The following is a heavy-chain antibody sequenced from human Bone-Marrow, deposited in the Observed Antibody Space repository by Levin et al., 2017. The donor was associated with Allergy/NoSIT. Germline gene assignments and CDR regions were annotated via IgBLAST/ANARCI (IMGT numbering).Heavy chain of an antibody. CDR2: IRGRGDTT. CDR1: GFTLSDYG. Sequence: AGGSLRLSCVVSGFTLSDYGTSWVRQAPGKGLEWVSSIRGRGDTTYYADSVKGRFTISRDNSKNTLYLQMNNLRAEDTALYYCASRPGEDPYYFDYWGQGTLVTVSS. J-gene: IGHJ4*02. V-gene: IGHV3-23*01. CDR3: ASRPGEDPYYFDY. D-gene: IGHD7-27*01.